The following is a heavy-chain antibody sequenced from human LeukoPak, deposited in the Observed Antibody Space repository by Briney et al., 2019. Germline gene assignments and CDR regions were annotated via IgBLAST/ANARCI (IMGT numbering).Heavy chain of an antibody. CDR1: GGSFSGYY. D-gene: IGHD2-2*01. V-gene: IGHV4-34*01. J-gene: IGHJ4*02. CDR2: INHSGST. Sequence: SETLSLTCAVYGGSFSGYYWSWIRQPPGKGLEWIGEINHSGSTNYNPSLKSRVTISVDTSKNQFSLKLCSVTAADTAVYYCARGRPRYCSSTSCPNWGQGTLVTVSS. CDR3: ARGRPRYCSSTSCPN.